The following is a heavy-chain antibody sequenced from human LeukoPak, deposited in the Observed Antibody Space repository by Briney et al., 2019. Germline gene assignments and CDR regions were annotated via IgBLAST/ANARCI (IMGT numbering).Heavy chain of an antibody. CDR2: IYYSGST. V-gene: IGHV4-31*03. Sequence: SQTLSLTCTVSGGSISRGGYYWTWIRQHPGKGLEWIGYIYYSGSTYYNPSLKSRVTISVDTSKNQFSLKLSTVTAADTAVYYCARDLQTTVARYFDYWGQGTLVTVSS. D-gene: IGHD4-17*01. CDR1: GGSISRGGYY. J-gene: IGHJ4*02. CDR3: ARDLQTTVARYFDY.